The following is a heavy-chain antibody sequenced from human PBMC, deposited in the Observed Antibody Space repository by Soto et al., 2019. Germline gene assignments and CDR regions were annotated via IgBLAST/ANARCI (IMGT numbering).Heavy chain of an antibody. CDR1: GFTFSSYW. CDR2: INSDGSST. Sequence: GGSLRLSCAASGFTFSSYWMHWVRQAPGKGLVWVSRINSDGSSTSYADSVKGRFTISRDNAKNTLYLQMNSLRAEDTAVYYCARALAEDYGDYYYYYGMDVWGQGTTVTVSS. J-gene: IGHJ6*02. V-gene: IGHV3-74*01. CDR3: ARALAEDYGDYYYYYGMDV. D-gene: IGHD4-17*01.